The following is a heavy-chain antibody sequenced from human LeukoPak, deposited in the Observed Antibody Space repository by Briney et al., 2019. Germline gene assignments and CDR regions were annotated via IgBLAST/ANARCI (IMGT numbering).Heavy chain of an antibody. D-gene: IGHD5/OR15-5a*01. CDR3: AREGTVYGDAFDI. V-gene: IGHV3-48*03. CDR1: GFTFSNCE. Sequence: GGSLRLSCAAPGFTFSNCEINWVRQAPGKGLEWISYISSSGDTIYYADSVKGRFTISRDNAKHSLYLQLNSLRAEDTAVYYCAREGTVYGDAFDIWGQGTMVTVSS. CDR2: ISSSGDTI. J-gene: IGHJ3*02.